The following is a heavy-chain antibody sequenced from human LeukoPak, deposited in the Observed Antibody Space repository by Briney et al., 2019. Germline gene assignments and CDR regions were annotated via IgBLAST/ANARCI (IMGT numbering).Heavy chain of an antibody. CDR1: GDSVSSNSAA. CDR3: ARDQSGWYLHHNWFDP. J-gene: IGHJ5*02. Sequence: SQTLSLTCAISGDSVSSNSAAWNWIRQSPSRGLEWLGRTYYGSKWYNDYAVSVKSRITINPDTSKNQFSLQLNSVTPEDTAVYYCARDQSGWYLHHNWFDPWGQGTLVTVSS. D-gene: IGHD6-19*01. CDR2: TYYGSKWYN. V-gene: IGHV6-1*01.